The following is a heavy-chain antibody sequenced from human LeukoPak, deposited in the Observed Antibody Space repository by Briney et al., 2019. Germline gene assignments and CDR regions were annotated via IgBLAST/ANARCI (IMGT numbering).Heavy chain of an antibody. CDR3: ARGQQPYYYYGMDV. CDR2: TWYDGNNK. CDR1: GFTFSDYG. D-gene: IGHD6-13*01. J-gene: IGHJ6*02. V-gene: IGHV3-33*01. Sequence: GRSLRLSCAASGFTFSDYGMHWVRQAPGKGLEWVAVTWYDGNNKYYADSVKGRFTISRDNSKNTLYLQMNSLRAEDTAVYSCARGQQPYYYYGMDVWGQGTTVTVSS.